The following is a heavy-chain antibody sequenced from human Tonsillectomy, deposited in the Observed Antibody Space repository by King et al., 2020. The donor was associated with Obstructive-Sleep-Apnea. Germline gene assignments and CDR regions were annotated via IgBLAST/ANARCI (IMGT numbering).Heavy chain of an antibody. CDR1: GFTFDDYA. CDR2: ISWHSVNI. Sequence: VQLVESGGGLVQPGRSLRLSSAASGFTFDDYAMHWVRQAPGKGLEWVSGISWHSVNIGYADSVKGRFTISRDNAKNSLYLQMNSLRAEDTALYYCAKGLDRNPREIPVDFWGQGALVTVSS. V-gene: IGHV3-9*01. J-gene: IGHJ4*02. D-gene: IGHD2-21*01. CDR3: AKGLDRNPREIPVDF.